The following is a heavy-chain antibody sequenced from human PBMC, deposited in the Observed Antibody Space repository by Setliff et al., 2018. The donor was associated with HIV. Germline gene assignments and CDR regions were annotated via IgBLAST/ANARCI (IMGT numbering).Heavy chain of an antibody. CDR2: ISASGAST. Sequence: GGSLRLSCTAFGFTFRTYAMTWVRQAPGKGLDWVSTISASGASTHYADSVKGRFTISRDNSKNILYLQMDGLRAEDTAIYYCARDYLYYNLWDGSPVYGMDVWGQGTTVTVSS. D-gene: IGHD3-3*01. CDR3: ARDYLYYNLWDGSPVYGMDV. J-gene: IGHJ6*02. V-gene: IGHV3-23*01. CDR1: GFTFRTYA.